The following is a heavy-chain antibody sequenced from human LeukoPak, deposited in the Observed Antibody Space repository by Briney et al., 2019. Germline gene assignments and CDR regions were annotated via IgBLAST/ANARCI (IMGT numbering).Heavy chain of an antibody. CDR2: ISSSGSHI. CDR3: ARSDY. Sequence: GGSLRLSCAASGFTFGSYEMNWVRQAPGKGLEWVSYISSSGSHINYAHSVKGPFSISTDNTNNSLYLHIDTPTAAATAVCSCARSDYWGQGTLVTVS. V-gene: IGHV3-48*03. J-gene: IGHJ4*02. CDR1: GFTFGSYE.